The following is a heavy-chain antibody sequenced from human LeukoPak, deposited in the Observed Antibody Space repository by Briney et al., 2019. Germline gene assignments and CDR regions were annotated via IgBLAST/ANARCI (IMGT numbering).Heavy chain of an antibody. CDR3: ARRGGSGRSFDY. J-gene: IGHJ4*02. D-gene: IGHD3-10*01. V-gene: IGHV4-61*01. Sequence: SETLSLTCTVSGGSVSSGTYYWSWIRQPPGKGLEWIGYIYYAGSTNYNPSLKSRLTISVDTSKNQFSLKLSSVTAADTAVYYCARRGGSGRSFDYWGQGTLVTVSS. CDR2: IYYAGST. CDR1: GGSVSSGTYY.